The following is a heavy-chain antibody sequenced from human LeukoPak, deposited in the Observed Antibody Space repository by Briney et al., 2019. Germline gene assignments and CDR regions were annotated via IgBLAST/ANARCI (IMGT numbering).Heavy chain of an antibody. V-gene: IGHV4-59*08. D-gene: IGHD4-17*01. Sequence: SETLSLTCTVSGGSISSYYWSWIRQPPGKGLEWIGYIYYSGSTNYNPSLKSRVTISVDTSKNQFSLKLSSVTAADTAVYYCARGTDYGDYGWFDPWGQGTLVTVSS. CDR1: GGSISSYY. CDR2: IYYSGST. CDR3: ARGTDYGDYGWFDP. J-gene: IGHJ5*02.